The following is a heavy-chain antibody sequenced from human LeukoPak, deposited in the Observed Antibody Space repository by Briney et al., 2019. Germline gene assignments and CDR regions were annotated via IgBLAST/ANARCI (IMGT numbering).Heavy chain of an antibody. CDR3: ACSVMTTVVAFDY. J-gene: IGHJ4*02. Sequence: TGGSLRLSCAASGFTFSSYSMTWVRQAPGKGLEWVSYISSSSSTIYHADSVKGRFTISRDNAKNSLYLQMNSLRAEDTAVYYCACSVMTTVVAFDYWGQGTLVTVSS. CDR2: ISSSSSTI. D-gene: IGHD4-23*01. V-gene: IGHV3-48*01. CDR1: GFTFSSYS.